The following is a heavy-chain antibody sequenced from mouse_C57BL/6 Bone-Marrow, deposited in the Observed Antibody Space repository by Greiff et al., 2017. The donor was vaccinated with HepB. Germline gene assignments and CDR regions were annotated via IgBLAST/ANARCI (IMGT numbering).Heavy chain of an antibody. V-gene: IGHV14-3*01. CDR2: IDPANGNT. J-gene: IGHJ3*01. CDR3: VPTGAWFAY. Sequence: QLKQSVAELVRPGASVKLSFPASGFNIKNTYMHWVKQRPEQGLEWIGRIDPANGNTKYAPKFQGKATITADTSSNTAYLQLSSLSSEDTAIYCCVPTGAWFAYWGQGTLVTVSA. CDR1: GFNIKNTY. D-gene: IGHD4-1*02.